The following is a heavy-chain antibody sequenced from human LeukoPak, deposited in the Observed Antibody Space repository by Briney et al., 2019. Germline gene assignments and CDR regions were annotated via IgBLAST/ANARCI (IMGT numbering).Heavy chain of an antibody. J-gene: IGHJ4*02. CDR1: GGTFSSYA. V-gene: IGHV1-69*05. CDR3: ARDSGDGYSFDY. D-gene: IGHD5-24*01. Sequence: ASVKVSCKASGGTFSSYAISWVRQAPGQGLEWMGGIIPIFGTANYAQKFQGRVTITTDESTSTAHMELSSLRSEDTAVYYCARDSGDGYSFDYWGQGTLVTVSS. CDR2: IIPIFGTA.